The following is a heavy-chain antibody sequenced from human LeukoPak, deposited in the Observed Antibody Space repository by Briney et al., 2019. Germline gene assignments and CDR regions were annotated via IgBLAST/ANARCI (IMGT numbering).Heavy chain of an antibody. CDR1: GFTFSSYA. Sequence: GGSLGLSCAASGFTFSSYAMSWVRQAPGKGLEWVSTMSGSGGNTYYADSVKGRFTISRDNSKNTLYLQMNNLRAEDTAVYYCAKRAYSNYDFDYWGQGTLVTVSS. J-gene: IGHJ4*02. CDR3: AKRAYSNYDFDY. CDR2: MSGSGGNT. D-gene: IGHD4-11*01. V-gene: IGHV3-23*01.